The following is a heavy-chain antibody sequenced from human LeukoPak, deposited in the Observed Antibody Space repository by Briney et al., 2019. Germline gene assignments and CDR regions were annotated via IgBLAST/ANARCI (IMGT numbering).Heavy chain of an antibody. Sequence: GASVKVSCKASGYTFTGYYMHWVRQASGQGLEWMGWINPNSGGTNYAQKFQGRVTMTRDTSISTAYMELSRLRSDDTAVYYCARASKTHSSGYYYLHYWGQGTLVTVSS. V-gene: IGHV1-2*02. J-gene: IGHJ4*02. CDR3: ARASKTHSSGYYYLHY. CDR1: GYTFTGYY. D-gene: IGHD3-22*01. CDR2: INPNSGGT.